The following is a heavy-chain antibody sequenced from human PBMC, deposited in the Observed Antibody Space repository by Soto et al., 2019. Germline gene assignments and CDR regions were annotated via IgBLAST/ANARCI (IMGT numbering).Heavy chain of an antibody. D-gene: IGHD3-9*01. V-gene: IGHV3-21*01. J-gene: IGHJ6*02. CDR1: GFTFSSYS. CDR2: ISSSSSYI. CDR3: ADGGDDIRTPGYYYGMDV. Sequence: GGSLRLSCAASGFTFSSYSMNWVRQAPGKGLEWVSSISSSSSYIYYADSVKGRFTISRDNAKNSLYLQMNSLRAEDTAVYYCADGGDDIRTPGYYYGMDVWGQGTTVTVSS.